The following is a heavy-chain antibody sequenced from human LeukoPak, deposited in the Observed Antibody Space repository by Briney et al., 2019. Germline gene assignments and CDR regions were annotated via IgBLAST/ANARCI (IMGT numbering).Heavy chain of an antibody. Sequence: SETLSLTCTVSGGSVSSGSYYWSWIRQPPGKGLEWIGYIYYSGSTNYNPSLKSRVTISVDTSKNQFSLKLSSVTAADTAVYYCARALGPCYFDYWGQGTLVTVSS. CDR3: ARALGPCYFDY. CDR2: IYYSGST. D-gene: IGHD3-16*01. CDR1: GGSVSSGSYY. V-gene: IGHV4-61*01. J-gene: IGHJ4*02.